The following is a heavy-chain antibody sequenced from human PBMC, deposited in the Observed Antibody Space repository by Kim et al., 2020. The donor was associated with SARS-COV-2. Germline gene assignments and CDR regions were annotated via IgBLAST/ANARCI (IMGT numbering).Heavy chain of an antibody. Sequence: SVKVSCKASGDTFTSYAMRWVRQAPGQGLEWMGGIIPIFGTANYAQKFQGRVTMTADESTSTAYMELSSLRSEDTAVYYCARSPDCGGDCYSGGMDVWGKETTVTVSS. CDR3: ARSPDCGGDCYSGGMDV. V-gene: IGHV1-69*13. D-gene: IGHD2-21*02. J-gene: IGHJ6*04. CDR1: GDTFTSYA. CDR2: IIPIFGTA.